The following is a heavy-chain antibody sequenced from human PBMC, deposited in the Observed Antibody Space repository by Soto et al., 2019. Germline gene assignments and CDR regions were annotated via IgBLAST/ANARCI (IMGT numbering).Heavy chain of an antibody. Sequence: GGSLRLSCAASGFTFSSYAVHWVRQAPGKGLEGLAVIPSDGSNEYYTDSLKGRFTISRDNSKNILYLQMNSLRVEDTAVYYCARAYDFWSGYGFFDQWGQGTLVTVSS. V-gene: IGHV3-30*04. CDR3: ARAYDFWSGYGFFDQ. CDR1: GFTFSSYA. CDR2: IPSDGSNE. J-gene: IGHJ4*02. D-gene: IGHD3-3*01.